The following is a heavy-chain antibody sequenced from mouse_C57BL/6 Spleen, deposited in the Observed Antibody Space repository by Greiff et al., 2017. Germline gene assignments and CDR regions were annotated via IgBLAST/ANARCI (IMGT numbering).Heavy chain of an antibody. CDR3: ASSSYYLNFAY. Sequence: QVQLQQPGAELVRPGSSVKLSCKASGYTFTSYWMDWVKQRPGQGLEWIGNIYPSDSETHYNQKFKDKATLTVDKSSSTAYMQLSSLTSEDSAVYYCASSSYYLNFAYWGQGTLVTVSA. D-gene: IGHD2-10*01. J-gene: IGHJ3*01. CDR1: GYTFTSYW. V-gene: IGHV1-61*01. CDR2: IYPSDSET.